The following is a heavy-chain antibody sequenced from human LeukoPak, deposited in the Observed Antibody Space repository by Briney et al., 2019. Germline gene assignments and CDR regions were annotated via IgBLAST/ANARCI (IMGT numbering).Heavy chain of an antibody. CDR1: GFITSSYY. Sequence: GGSLRLSCAASGFITSSYYMTWVRQAPGKGLEWVAGIKQDGSENYYVDSVKGRFTVSRDNSKNSLYLQMNSLRAEDTAVYFCARERYCTTATCYVGVPFDYWGQGTLVTVSS. V-gene: IGHV3-7*01. J-gene: IGHJ4*02. D-gene: IGHD2-2*01. CDR2: IKQDGSEN. CDR3: ARERYCTTATCYVGVPFDY.